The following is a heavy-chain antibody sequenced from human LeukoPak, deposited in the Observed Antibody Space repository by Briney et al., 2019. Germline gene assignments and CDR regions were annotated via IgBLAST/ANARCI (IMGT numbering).Heavy chain of an antibody. V-gene: IGHV3-13*04. CDR2: IGSAGDT. J-gene: IGHJ6*02. D-gene: IGHD2-2*01. CDR3: AKGVGVPYYYGMDV. CDR1: GFTVSTYD. Sequence: GGSLRLSCAASGFTVSTYDMHWVRQATGKGLEWVSSIGSAGDTYYPGSVKGRFTISRENAKNSLYLQMNSLRAGDTAVYYCAKGVGVPYYYGMDVWGQGTTVTVSS.